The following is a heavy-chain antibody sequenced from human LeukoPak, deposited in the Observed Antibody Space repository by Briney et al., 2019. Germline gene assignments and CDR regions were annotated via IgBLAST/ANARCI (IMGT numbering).Heavy chain of an antibody. CDR3: ARRRGDMTTIPDYHYYYMDV. D-gene: IGHD5-24*01. CDR2: IYISGNT. V-gene: IGHV4-4*09. Sequence: SETLSLTWTVSGDSISSYSWSWIRQPPGKGLEWIAYIYISGNTDSHPSLKSRVTISVDSSRNQFSLRLSSVTAADTAVYYCARRRGDMTTIPDYHYYYMDVWGKGTTVTVSS. CDR1: GDSISSYS. J-gene: IGHJ6*03.